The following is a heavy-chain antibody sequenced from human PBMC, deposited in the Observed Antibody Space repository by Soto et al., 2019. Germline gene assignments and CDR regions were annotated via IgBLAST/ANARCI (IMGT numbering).Heavy chain of an antibody. CDR3: ARGGIAAADPPPYYYGMDV. Sequence: PGGSLRLSCAASGFTFSSYAMSWVRQAPGKGLEGVSAISGSGGSTYYADSVKGRFTISRDNSKNTLYLQMNSLRAEDTAVYYCARGGIAAADPPPYYYGMDVWGQGTTVTVSS. D-gene: IGHD6-13*01. V-gene: IGHV3-23*01. CDR2: ISGSGGST. CDR1: GFTFSSYA. J-gene: IGHJ6*02.